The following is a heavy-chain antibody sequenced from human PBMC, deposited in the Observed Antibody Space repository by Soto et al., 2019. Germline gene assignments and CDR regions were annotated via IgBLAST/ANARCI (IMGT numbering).Heavy chain of an antibody. J-gene: IGHJ4*02. V-gene: IGHV3-23*01. D-gene: IGHD5-12*01. CDR1: GFTFSSYA. CDR3: AKDKGYSGYDFHFDF. Sequence: PGGSLRLSCAASGFTFSSYAMGWVRQAPGKGLEWVSTISGSDGSTYYADFVKGRFTISRDNSKNTLYLQMNRLRAEDTAVYYCAKDKGYSGYDFHFDFWGQGTLVTVSS. CDR2: ISGSDGST.